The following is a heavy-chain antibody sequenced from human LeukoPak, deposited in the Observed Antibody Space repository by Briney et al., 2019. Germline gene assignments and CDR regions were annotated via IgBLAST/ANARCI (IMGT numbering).Heavy chain of an antibody. J-gene: IGHJ4*02. CDR2: IYTGGT. CDR1: GGSISAYY. CDR3: VRDLDY. Sequence: KSSETLSLTCTVSGGSISAYYWSWIRQPAGKGPEWIGRIYTGGTIYNPSLQSRVAISVDKSKNQISLRLNSVTAAGTAIYYCVRDLDYWGQGTLVTVSS. V-gene: IGHV4-4*07.